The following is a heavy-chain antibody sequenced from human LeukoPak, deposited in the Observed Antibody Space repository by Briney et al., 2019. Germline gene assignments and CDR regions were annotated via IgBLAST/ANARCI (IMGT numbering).Heavy chain of an antibody. CDR3: AKKKYSSSWYGYYFDY. CDR1: GFTFSSYA. D-gene: IGHD6-13*01. J-gene: IGHJ4*02. CDR2: ISGSGGST. V-gene: IGHV3-23*01. Sequence: GGSLRLSCTASGFTFSSYAMSWVRQAPGKGLEWVSAISGSGGSTYYADSVKGRFTISRDNSKNTLYLQMNSLRAEDTAVYYCAKKKYSSSWYGYYFDYWGQGTLVTVSS.